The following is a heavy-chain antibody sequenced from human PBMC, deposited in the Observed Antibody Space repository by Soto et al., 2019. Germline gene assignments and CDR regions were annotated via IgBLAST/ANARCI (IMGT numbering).Heavy chain of an antibody. D-gene: IGHD5-12*01. Sequence: QVQQVQSGAEVKEPGASVTVSCRASGDRFTDYYMHWVRQAPGQGLEWMGWINPNSGVTKYAQKFQGWVTMTRDTSIRTVYMQLSRLGFDDTAIYYCARESGGATATLDYYYFYMDVWGTGTTVTVSS. V-gene: IGHV1-2*04. CDR1: GDRFTDYY. CDR3: ARESGGATATLDYYYFYMDV. J-gene: IGHJ6*03. CDR2: INPNSGVT.